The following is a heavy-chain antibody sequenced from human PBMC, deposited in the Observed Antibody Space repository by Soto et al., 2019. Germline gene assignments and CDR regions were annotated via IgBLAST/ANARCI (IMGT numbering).Heavy chain of an antibody. Sequence: GGSLRLSCAASGFTFSSYWMSWVRQAPGKGLEWVANIKQDGSEKYYVDSVKGRFTISRDNAKNSLYLQMNSLRAEDTAVYYCARVVSYYGSGSYRGSFDYWGQGTLVTVSP. V-gene: IGHV3-7*01. J-gene: IGHJ4*02. CDR3: ARVVSYYGSGSYRGSFDY. CDR2: IKQDGSEK. D-gene: IGHD3-10*01. CDR1: GFTFSSYW.